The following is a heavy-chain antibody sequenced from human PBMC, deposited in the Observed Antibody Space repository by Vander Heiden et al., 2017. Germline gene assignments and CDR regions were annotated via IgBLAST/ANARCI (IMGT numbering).Heavy chain of an antibody. CDR2: IYSGGRT. D-gene: IGHD2-15*01. V-gene: IGHV3-53*01. CDR3: ARANCSGGPCPFDY. Sequence: EVQLVESGGGLIQPGGSLRLSGAASAFSVSSNFSNWVRQAPGKGLEWVAVIYSGGRTYYADSVKGRFTISSDNSKDTVFLQMNSLRAEDGAVYYCARANCSGGPCPFDYWGQGTRVTVSS. J-gene: IGHJ4*02. CDR1: AFSVSSNF.